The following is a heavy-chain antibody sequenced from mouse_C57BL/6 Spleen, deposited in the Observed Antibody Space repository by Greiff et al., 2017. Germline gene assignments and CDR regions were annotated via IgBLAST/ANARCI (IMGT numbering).Heavy chain of an antibody. V-gene: IGHV1-80*01. Sequence: QVQLQQSGAELVKPGASVKISCKASGYAFSSYWMNWVKQRPGKGLEWIGQIYPGDGDTNYNGKFKGKATLTADKSSSTAYMQLSSLTSEDSAVYFGTRGEVGYAMDYWGQGTSVTVSS. CDR3: TRGEVGYAMDY. CDR2: IYPGDGDT. J-gene: IGHJ4*01. CDR1: GYAFSSYW.